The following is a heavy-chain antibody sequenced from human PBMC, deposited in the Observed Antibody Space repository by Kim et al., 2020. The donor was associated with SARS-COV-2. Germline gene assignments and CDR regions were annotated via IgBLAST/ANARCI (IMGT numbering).Heavy chain of an antibody. CDR3: AKRRYSDRGNFDC. CDR1: EFSGFTFRDDD. V-gene: IGHV3-23*01. CDR2: ITGGGDYT. D-gene: IGHD3-9*01. Sequence: GGSLRLSCAASEFSGFTFRDDDMGWVRQAPGKGMEWVSAITGGGDYTDYADYVKGRFAISRDNSKHTVYLQMDSLKAEDTAVNYCAKRRYSDRGNFDCWGRGTLVTVSS. J-gene: IGHJ4*02.